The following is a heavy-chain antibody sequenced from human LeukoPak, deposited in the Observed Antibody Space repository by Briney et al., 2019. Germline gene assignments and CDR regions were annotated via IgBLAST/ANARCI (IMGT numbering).Heavy chain of an antibody. CDR1: GGSISSSSYY. V-gene: IGHV4-39*01. CDR3: ARPHSSSWYAYDY. Sequence: SETPSLTCTVSGGSISSSSYYWGWIRQPPGKGLEWIGSIYYRGSTHYNPSLKSRVTISVDTSKNQFSLKLSSVTAADTAVYYCARPHSSSWYAYDYWGQGTLVTVSS. CDR2: IYYRGST. J-gene: IGHJ4*02. D-gene: IGHD6-13*01.